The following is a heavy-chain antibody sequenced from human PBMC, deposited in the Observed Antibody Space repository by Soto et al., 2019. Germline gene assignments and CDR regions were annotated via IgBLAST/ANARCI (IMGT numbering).Heavy chain of an antibody. D-gene: IGHD1-1*01. J-gene: IGHJ4*02. CDR1: EFSLSTYS. Sequence: PGGSLRLSCTASEFSLSTYSMNWVRQAPGKGLEWVSSISTRSDVYYADSVKGRFTIARDTSKNTLYLQMNTLRAEDTAVYYCAKDKAGTTSFDDWGQGTLVTVSS. V-gene: IGHV3-21*04. CDR3: AKDKAGTTSFDD. CDR2: ISTRSDV.